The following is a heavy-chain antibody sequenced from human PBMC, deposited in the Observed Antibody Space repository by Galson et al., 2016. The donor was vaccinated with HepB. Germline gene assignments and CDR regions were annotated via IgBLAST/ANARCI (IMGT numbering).Heavy chain of an antibody. CDR1: GFNFNNYW. CDR3: ATDVRVVIPDNFDY. CDR2: INKAGRTK. Sequence: SLRLSCAASGFNFNNYWMTWVRQAPGKGLEWVANINKAGRTKYYVDSVKGRFTISRDNSKNTLFLQINSLRGDDTAVYYCATDVRVVIPDNFDYWGQGTLVTVSS. J-gene: IGHJ4*02. D-gene: IGHD4-23*01. V-gene: IGHV3-7*04.